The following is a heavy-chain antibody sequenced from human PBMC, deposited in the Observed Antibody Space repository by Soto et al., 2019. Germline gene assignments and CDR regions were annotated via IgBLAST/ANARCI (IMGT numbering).Heavy chain of an antibody. Sequence: GGSLRLSCGASGFTFSHYWMSWVRQAPGKGLEWVANIKQDGSVKYYVDSVKGRFTISRDNGRNSLYLQMNNLRADDTALYYCAAEGGYCSITSCYFDYWGQGTLVTVSS. CDR1: GFTFSHYW. V-gene: IGHV3-7*01. CDR3: AAEGGYCSITSCYFDY. D-gene: IGHD2-2*01. J-gene: IGHJ4*02. CDR2: IKQDGSVK.